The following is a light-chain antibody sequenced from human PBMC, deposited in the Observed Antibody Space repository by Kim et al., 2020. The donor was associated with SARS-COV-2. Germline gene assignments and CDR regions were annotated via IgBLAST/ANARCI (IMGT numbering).Light chain of an antibody. V-gene: IGLV3-21*01. J-gene: IGLJ2*01. Sequence: ALGKTDRVSFGGNDNGWKGVPWYQQKPGQGPVLVIYYDSDRPSGIPGRLSGSDSGNTATLTISRVEAGDVGDYYCQVWKTSTEHPVFGGGTKLTVL. CDR1: DNGWKG. CDR3: QVWKTSTEHPV. CDR2: YDS.